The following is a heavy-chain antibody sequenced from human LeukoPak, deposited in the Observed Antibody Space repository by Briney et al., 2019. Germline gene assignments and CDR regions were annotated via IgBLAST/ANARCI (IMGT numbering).Heavy chain of an antibody. J-gene: IGHJ5*02. V-gene: IGHV1-46*01. CDR1: GYTFTSYY. D-gene: IGHD5-18*01. CDR3: ARDMSPWGDGPYSYGNWFDP. Sequence: ASVKVSCKASGYTFTSYYMHWVRQAPGQGLEWMGIINPSGGSTSYAQKFQGRVTMTRDTSTSTVYMELSSLRSEDTAVYYCARDMSPWGDGPYSYGNWFDPWGQGTLVTVSS. CDR2: INPSGGST.